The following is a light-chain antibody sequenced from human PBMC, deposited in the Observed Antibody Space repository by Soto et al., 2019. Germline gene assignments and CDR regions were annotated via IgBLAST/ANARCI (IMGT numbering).Light chain of an antibody. CDR1: ESVSSS. Sequence: EIVLTQSPVTLSVSPGERATLSCRANESVSSSLAWYQQKPGQAPRLLIYGASTRATGIPARFSGSGSGTEFTLTKSSLQSEDCAVYYCQQYRNWPQGTFGQGTQVEIK. CDR2: GAS. V-gene: IGKV3-15*01. J-gene: IGKJ1*01. CDR3: QQYRNWPQGT.